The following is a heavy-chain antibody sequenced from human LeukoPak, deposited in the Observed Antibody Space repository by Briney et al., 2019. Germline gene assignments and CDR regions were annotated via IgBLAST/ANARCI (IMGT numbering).Heavy chain of an antibody. D-gene: IGHD1-26*01. CDR1: GFIFSSHG. J-gene: IGHJ4*02. CDR3: ARDPFAPGARAGPLDY. Sequence: GGSLRLSCAASGFIFSSHGMHGLRQAPGKGLEWVAVIWYDGSNKYYADSVKGRFTISRDNSKNTLYLQMNSLRAEDTAVYYCARDPFAPGARAGPLDYWGQGTLVTVSS. CDR2: IWYDGSNK. V-gene: IGHV3-33*01.